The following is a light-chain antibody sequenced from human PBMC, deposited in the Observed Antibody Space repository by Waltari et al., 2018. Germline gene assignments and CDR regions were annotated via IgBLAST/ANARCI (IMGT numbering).Light chain of an antibody. J-gene: IGLJ3*02. CDR1: SGHSSNV. V-gene: IGLV4-69*01. CDR3: QTGGHGTWV. Sequence: QLVVTQSPSASASLGASVKLTCTLSSGHSSNVIAWLQQQPQKGPRYLMKVNSDGSHSRGDEIPARFSGSSSGAARYLTISSLQSEEEADYYCQTGGHGTWVFGGGTKLTVL. CDR2: VNSDGSH.